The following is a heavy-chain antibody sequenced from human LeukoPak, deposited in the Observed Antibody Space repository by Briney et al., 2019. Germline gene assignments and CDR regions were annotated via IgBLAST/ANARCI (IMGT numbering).Heavy chain of an antibody. Sequence: PGGSLRLSCAASGFTFSSYSMNWVRQAPGKGLEWVSSISSSSRYIYYADSMKGRFTISRDNAKNSLYLQMNSLRAEDTAVYYCARETYCTNTSCPIGDHFDYWGQGTLVTVSS. D-gene: IGHD2-2*01. CDR1: GFTFSSYS. CDR2: ISSSSRYI. V-gene: IGHV3-21*01. J-gene: IGHJ4*02. CDR3: ARETYCTNTSCPIGDHFDY.